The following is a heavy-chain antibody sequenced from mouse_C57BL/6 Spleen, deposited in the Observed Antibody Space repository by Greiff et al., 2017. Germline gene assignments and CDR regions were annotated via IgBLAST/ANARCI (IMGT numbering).Heavy chain of an antibody. CDR3: TRDDYDGYAMGC. D-gene: IGHD2-4*01. J-gene: IGHJ4*01. CDR2: IYPGNSDT. V-gene: IGHV1-5*01. CDR1: GYTFTSYW. Sequence: VQLQQSGTVLARPGASVKMSCTTSGYTFTSYWMHWVKQRPGQGLEWIGSIYPGNSDTSYNQKFKGKAKLTAVTSASTAYMELSSLTNEDSAVYYCTRDDYDGYAMGCWGHGTSVTVSS.